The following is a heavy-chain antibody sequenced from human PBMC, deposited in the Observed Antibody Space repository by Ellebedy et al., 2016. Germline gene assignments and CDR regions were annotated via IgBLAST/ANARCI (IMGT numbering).Heavy chain of an antibody. J-gene: IGHJ5*02. CDR1: GGTFSSYA. CDR2: NT. Sequence: ASVKVSCKASGGTFSSYAISWVRQAPGQGLEWMGWNTSYAQKLQGKVTMTTDTSTSTAYMELKSLTSDDTAIYYCAGAHMVRGIMRWFDPWGQGTLVTVSS. V-gene: IGHV1-18*01. D-gene: IGHD3-10*01. CDR3: AGAHMVRGIMRWFDP.